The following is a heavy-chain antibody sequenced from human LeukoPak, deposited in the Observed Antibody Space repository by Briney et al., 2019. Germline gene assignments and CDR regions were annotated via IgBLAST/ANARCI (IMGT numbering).Heavy chain of an antibody. CDR1: GFTFSSYA. CDR2: ISYDGSNK. V-gene: IGHV3-30-3*01. CDR3: ARVESRYYDILTGYFDY. J-gene: IGHJ4*02. Sequence: GGSLRLSCAASGFTFSSYAMHWVRQAPGKGLEWVAVISYDGSNKYYADSVKGRFTISRYNSKNTLYLQMNSLRAEDTAVYYCARVESRYYDILTGYFDYWGQGTLVTVSS. D-gene: IGHD3-9*01.